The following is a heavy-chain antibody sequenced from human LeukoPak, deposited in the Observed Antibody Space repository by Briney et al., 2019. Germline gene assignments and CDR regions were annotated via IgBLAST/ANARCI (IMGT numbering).Heavy chain of an antibody. CDR3: ARDHEYCSSTSCRDAFDI. CDR2: SIPIFGTA. CDR1: GYSFTSYA. V-gene: IGHV1-69*01. J-gene: IGHJ3*02. Sequence: KISCKGSGYSFTSYAISWVRQAPGQGLEWMGGSIPIFGTANYAQKFQGRVTITADESTSTAYMELSSLRSEDTAVYYCARDHEYCSSTSCRDAFDIWGQGTMVTVSS. D-gene: IGHD2-2*01.